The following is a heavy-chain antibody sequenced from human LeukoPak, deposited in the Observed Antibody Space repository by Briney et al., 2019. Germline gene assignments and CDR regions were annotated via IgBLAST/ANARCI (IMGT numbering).Heavy chain of an antibody. J-gene: IGHJ5*02. Sequence: PGGSLRLSCAASGFTFSSYETNWVRQAPGKGLEWVSYISSSGSTIYYADSVKGRFTISRDNAKNSLYLQMNSLRAEDTAVYYCARDGPSNQYYDILTGYYGDWFDPWGQGTLVTVSS. CDR3: ARDGPSNQYYDILTGYYGDWFDP. CDR2: ISSSGSTI. D-gene: IGHD3-9*01. V-gene: IGHV3-48*03. CDR1: GFTFSSYE.